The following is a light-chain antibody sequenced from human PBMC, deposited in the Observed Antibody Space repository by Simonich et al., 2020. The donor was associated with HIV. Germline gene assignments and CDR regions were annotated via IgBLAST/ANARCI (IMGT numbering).Light chain of an antibody. CDR1: QSFLYSSNNKNY. V-gene: IGKV4-1*01. CDR3: QQCHTHPHT. Sequence: DIVMTQSPDSLAVSLGERATINCKSSQSFLYSSNNKNYLAWYQQKPGQPPKLLMYWASTRESGVPDRFSGSGSGTDFTLTISSLQAEDVAVYFCQQCHTHPHTFGQGTKVDIK. J-gene: IGKJ2*01. CDR2: WAS.